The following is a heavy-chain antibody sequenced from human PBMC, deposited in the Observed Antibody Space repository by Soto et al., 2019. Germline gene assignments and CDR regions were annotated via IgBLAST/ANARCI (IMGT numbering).Heavy chain of an antibody. CDR2: INPNSGGT. V-gene: IGHV1-2*04. CDR3: ARDLESLDTAMVFDY. CDR1: GYTFTGYY. J-gene: IGHJ4*02. D-gene: IGHD5-18*01. Sequence: WASVKVSCKASGYTFTGYYMHWVRQAPGQGLEWMGWINPNSGGTNYAQKFQGWVTMTRDTSISTAYMELSRLRSDDTAVYYCARDLESLDTAMVFDYWGQGTLVTVSS.